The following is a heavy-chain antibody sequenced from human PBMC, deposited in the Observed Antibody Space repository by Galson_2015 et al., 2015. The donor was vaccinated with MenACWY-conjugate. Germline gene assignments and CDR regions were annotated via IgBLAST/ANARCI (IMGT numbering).Heavy chain of an antibody. CDR2: IYYSGST. V-gene: IGHV4-39*07. CDR1: GGSISSSSYY. CDR3: ARDRIAVAGDNFDY. D-gene: IGHD6-19*01. Sequence: ETLSLTCSVSGGSISSSSYYWGWIRQPPGKGLEWIGSIYYSGSTYYNPSLKSRVTISVDKSKNQFSLKLSSVTAADTAVYYCARDRIAVAGDNFDYWGQGTLVTVSS. J-gene: IGHJ4*02.